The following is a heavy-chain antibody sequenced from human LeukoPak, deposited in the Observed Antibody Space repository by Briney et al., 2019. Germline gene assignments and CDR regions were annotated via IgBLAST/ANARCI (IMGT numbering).Heavy chain of an antibody. D-gene: IGHD4-17*01. Sequence: SETLSLTCAVYGGSFSGYSWSWIRQPPGKGLEWIGYIYHSGSTYYNPSLKSRVTISVDRSKNQFSLKLSSVTAADTAVYYCARSGYGDYPLNYWGQGTLVTVSS. CDR1: GGSFSGYS. V-gene: IGHV4-30-2*01. J-gene: IGHJ4*02. CDR2: IYHSGST. CDR3: ARSGYGDYPLNY.